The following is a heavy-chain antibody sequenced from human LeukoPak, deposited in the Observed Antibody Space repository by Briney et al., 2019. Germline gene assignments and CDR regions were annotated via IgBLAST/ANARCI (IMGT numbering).Heavy chain of an antibody. Sequence: QSGGSLRLSCEASGFTFSSYGIHWVRQAPGKGLEWVAAISNDGNNKYYADSVKGRFTIPRDNSKNTLYLQMNSLRAEDTAVYYCAKEIYYGSGSYPDYWGQGTLVIVSS. CDR1: GFTFSSYG. CDR2: ISNDGNNK. J-gene: IGHJ4*02. CDR3: AKEIYYGSGSYPDY. V-gene: IGHV3-30*18. D-gene: IGHD3-10*01.